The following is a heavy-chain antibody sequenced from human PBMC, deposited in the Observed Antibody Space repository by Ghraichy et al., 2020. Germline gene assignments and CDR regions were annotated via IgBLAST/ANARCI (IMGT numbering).Heavy chain of an antibody. Sequence: GGSLRLSCAASGFTFSSYGMHWVRQAPGKGLEWVAVISYDGSNKYYADSVKGRFTISRDNSKNTLYLQMNSLRAEDTAVYYCAKDLRPYYGMDVWGQGTTVTVSS. V-gene: IGHV3-30*18. CDR3: AKDLRPYYGMDV. J-gene: IGHJ6*02. CDR2: ISYDGSNK. CDR1: GFTFSSYG.